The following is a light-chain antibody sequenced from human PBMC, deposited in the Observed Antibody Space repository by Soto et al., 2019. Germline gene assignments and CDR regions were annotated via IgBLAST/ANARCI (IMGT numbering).Light chain of an antibody. J-gene: IGKJ5*01. CDR3: KQYVSLPIT. CDR1: QSVDNY. Sequence: EIVLTQSPATLSLSPGERATLSCRASQSVDNYLDWYQQKPGQAHRLLIYGAYSRATGIQDRFSGSGSGTDFTLTIRRVEPEDFAVYYCKQYVSLPITFGQGTRLEIK. CDR2: GAY. V-gene: IGKV3-20*01.